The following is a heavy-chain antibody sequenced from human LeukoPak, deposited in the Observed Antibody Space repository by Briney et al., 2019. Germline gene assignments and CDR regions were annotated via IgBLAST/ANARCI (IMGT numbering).Heavy chain of an antibody. CDR3: ASQVGPTRHRSDY. CDR2: MNPNSGNT. D-gene: IGHD1-26*01. V-gene: IGHV1-8*01. Sequence: ASVKVSCKASGYTFTSYDINWVRQATGQGLEWMGWMNPNSGNTGYAQKFQGRVTMTRHTSISTAYMELSSLRSEDTAVYYCASQVGPTRHRSDYWGQGTLVTVSS. J-gene: IGHJ4*02. CDR1: GYTFTSYD.